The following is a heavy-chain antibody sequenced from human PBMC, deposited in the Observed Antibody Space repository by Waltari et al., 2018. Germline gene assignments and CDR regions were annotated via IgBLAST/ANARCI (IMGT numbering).Heavy chain of an antibody. Sequence: EVQLLESGGGLVQPGGSLRLSCAASEFTFSTYAMSWVRQAPGNGLECVSAITNSGDSTYYADSVKGRFTISRDNSKNTLYLQMNSLRAEDTAIYYCAEDHGWLHYYWGQGTLVTVSS. CDR2: ITNSGDST. V-gene: IGHV3-23*01. D-gene: IGHD5-12*01. CDR1: EFTFSTYA. CDR3: AEDHGWLHYY. J-gene: IGHJ4*02.